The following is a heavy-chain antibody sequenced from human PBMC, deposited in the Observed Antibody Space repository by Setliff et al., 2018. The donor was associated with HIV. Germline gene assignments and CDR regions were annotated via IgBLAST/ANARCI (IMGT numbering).Heavy chain of an antibody. CDR1: GFTFDNYA. V-gene: IGHV3-9*01. CDR3: VKGGALAGQFFYYMPV. Sequence: PGGSLRLSCEGSGFTFDNYAMHWVRQRPGKGLEWVSGITWKSGVLGYAASVKGRFTISRDNARSSLHLQMNSLATEDTALYFCVKGGALAGQFFYYMPVWGKGTTVTVS. D-gene: IGHD6-19*01. CDR2: ITWKSGVL. J-gene: IGHJ6*03.